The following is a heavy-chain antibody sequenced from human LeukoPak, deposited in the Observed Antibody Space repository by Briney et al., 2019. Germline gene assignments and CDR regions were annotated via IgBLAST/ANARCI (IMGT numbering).Heavy chain of an antibody. CDR1: GFRFSYHD. D-gene: IGHD1-14*01. CDR3: ARELGGTKTGGFDI. CDR2: IGAAGAHT. J-gene: IGHJ3*02. V-gene: IGHV3-64*02. Sequence: GGSLRLSCAASGFRFSYHDMHWVRQAPGKGLEFVSSIGAAGAHTFYADSVKGRFTTSRDNLQSTMYLQMDGLRPEDSAVYYCARELGGTKTGGFDIWGQGTVVTVSS.